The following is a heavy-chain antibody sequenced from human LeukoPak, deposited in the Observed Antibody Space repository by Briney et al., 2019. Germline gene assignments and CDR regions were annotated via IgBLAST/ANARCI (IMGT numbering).Heavy chain of an antibody. CDR3: ARGGSRHLNP. CDR2: IYYSGST. CDR1: GGSISSGGYY. Sequence: SETLSLTCTVSGGSISSGGYYWSWIRQHPGKGLEWIGYIYYSGSTYYNPSLKSRVTVSVDTSKNQFSLKLSSVTAADTAVCYCARGGSRHLNPWGQGTLVTVSS. J-gene: IGHJ5*02. V-gene: IGHV4-31*03.